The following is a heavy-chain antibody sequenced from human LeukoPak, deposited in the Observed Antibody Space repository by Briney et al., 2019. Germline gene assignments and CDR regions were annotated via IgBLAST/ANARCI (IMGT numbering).Heavy chain of an antibody. V-gene: IGHV3-48*01. Sequence: GGSLRLSCAASGFTFSSYSMNWVRQAPGKGLEWVSYISSSSRTKYYADSVKGRFTISRDNAKNSLYLQMNSLRAEDTAVYYCAKGADMEGPFDYWGQGTLVTVSS. D-gene: IGHD1-1*01. CDR2: ISSSSRTK. J-gene: IGHJ4*02. CDR3: AKGADMEGPFDY. CDR1: GFTFSSYS.